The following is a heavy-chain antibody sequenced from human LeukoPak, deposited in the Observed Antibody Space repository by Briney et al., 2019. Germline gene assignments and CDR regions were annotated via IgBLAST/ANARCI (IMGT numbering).Heavy chain of an antibody. CDR2: IWSDGTNK. CDR1: GFTFSSYG. Sequence: QPGGSLRLSCAASGFTFSSYGMHWVRQAPGRGLEWVAVIWSDGTNKYYADSVKGRFTISRDNSKNTLYLQVNSLRAEDTAVYYCARDRYSSGWYGDFDCWGQGTLVTVSS. J-gene: IGHJ4*02. V-gene: IGHV3-33*01. CDR3: ARDRYSSGWYGDFDC. D-gene: IGHD6-19*01.